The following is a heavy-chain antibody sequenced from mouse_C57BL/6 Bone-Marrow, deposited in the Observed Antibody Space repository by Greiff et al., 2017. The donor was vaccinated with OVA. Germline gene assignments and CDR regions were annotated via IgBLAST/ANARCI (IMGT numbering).Heavy chain of an antibody. CDR3: ARYGDGIIYYAMDD. D-gene: IGHD1-1*01. CDR2: IHPNSGST. Sequence: QVQLQQPGAELVKPGASVKLSCKASGYTFTSYWMHWVKQRPGQGLEWIGMIHPNSGSTNYNEKFKSKATLTVDKSSSTAYMQLSSLTSEDSAVYYSARYGDGIIYYAMDDWGQGTSGTASA. V-gene: IGHV1-64*01. J-gene: IGHJ4*01. CDR1: GYTFTSYW.